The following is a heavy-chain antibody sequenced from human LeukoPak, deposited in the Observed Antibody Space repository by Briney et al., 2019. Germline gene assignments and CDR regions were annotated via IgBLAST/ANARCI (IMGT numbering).Heavy chain of an antibody. CDR2: INWNGGST. D-gene: IGHD4-23*01. CDR3: ARAVVTALPYYYYMDV. Sequence: PGGSLRLSCAASGFTFDDYGMSWVRQAPGKGLEWVSGINWNGGSTGYADSVKGRFTISRDNAKNSLYLQMNSLRAEDTALYYCARAVVTALPYYYYMDVWGKGTTVTVSS. J-gene: IGHJ6*03. CDR1: GFTFDDYG. V-gene: IGHV3-20*04.